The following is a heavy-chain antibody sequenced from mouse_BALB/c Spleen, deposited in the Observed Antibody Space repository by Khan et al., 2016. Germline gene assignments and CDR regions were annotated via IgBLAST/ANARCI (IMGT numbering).Heavy chain of an antibody. CDR2: INSDSSTI. J-gene: IGHJ4*01. CDR3: ARLGYYGTMDY. CDR1: GFDFSRYW. D-gene: IGHD1-1*01. Sequence: EVKLLESGGGLVQPGGSLKLSCAASGFDFSRYWMSWVRQAPGKGLEWIGEINSDSSTINYTPSLKDKFIISRDNAKNKLYLQMSKVRSEDTALYYYARLGYYGTMDYWGQGTSVTVSS. V-gene: IGHV4-1*02.